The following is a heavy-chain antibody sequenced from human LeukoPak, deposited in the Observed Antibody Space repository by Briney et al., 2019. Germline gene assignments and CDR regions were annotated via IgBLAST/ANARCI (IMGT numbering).Heavy chain of an antibody. CDR3: ASSPNYGYIVFDY. Sequence: SQTLSLTCAISGDSVSSNSGAWNWIRQSPSGGLEWLGRTYYRSTWYNDYAMSVKSRMTINPDTSKNQFSLHLNSVTPEDTAVYYCASSPNYGYIVFDYRGQGTLVTVSS. J-gene: IGHJ4*02. V-gene: IGHV6-1*01. CDR1: GDSVSSNSGA. D-gene: IGHD5-18*01. CDR2: TYYRSTWYN.